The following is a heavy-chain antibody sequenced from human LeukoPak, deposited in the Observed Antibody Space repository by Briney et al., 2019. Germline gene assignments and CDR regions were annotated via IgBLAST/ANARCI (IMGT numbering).Heavy chain of an antibody. CDR1: GDGVSSNSAA. CDR2: TYYRSKWYN. CDR3: ARETSHFDH. Sequence: SHTLSHPCVISGDGVSSNSAAWNWIRQSPSRGLEWLGRTYYRSKWYNDYAVSVKSRITINPDPSKNQFFLQLNSVTPEDTAVYYCARETSHFDHWGQGTLVTVSS. V-gene: IGHV6-1*01. J-gene: IGHJ4*02.